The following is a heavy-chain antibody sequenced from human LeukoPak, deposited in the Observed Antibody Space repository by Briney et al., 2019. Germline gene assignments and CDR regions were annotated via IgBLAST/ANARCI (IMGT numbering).Heavy chain of an antibody. CDR2: IKSKTDGGTT. CDR3: TPSIAVDGPLAY. J-gene: IGHJ4*02. CDR1: GFSFSNVW. V-gene: IGHV3-15*01. D-gene: IGHD6-19*01. Sequence: GGSLRLSCAVSGFSFSNVWTGWVRQAPGKGLEWVGRIKSKTDGGTTDYAAPVKGRFTISRDDSKHTLNLQMNSLKTEDTAVYYCTPSIAVDGPLAYWGQGTLVTVSS.